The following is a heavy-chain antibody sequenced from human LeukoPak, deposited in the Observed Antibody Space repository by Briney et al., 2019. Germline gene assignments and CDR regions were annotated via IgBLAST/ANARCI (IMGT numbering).Heavy chain of an antibody. J-gene: IGHJ4*02. D-gene: IGHD3-10*01. CDR3: AAGTYYSLTTVY. CDR2: FDPEVGGT. Sequence: ASVKVSCKISGKTLTEVALHWVRQAPGKGLGWMGGFDPEVGGTIYAQKFQDRVTMTEDTSTDTAYMDLSSLRTDDAAVYYCAAGTYYSLTTVYWGQGTLVTVSS. CDR1: GKTLTEVA. V-gene: IGHV1-24*01.